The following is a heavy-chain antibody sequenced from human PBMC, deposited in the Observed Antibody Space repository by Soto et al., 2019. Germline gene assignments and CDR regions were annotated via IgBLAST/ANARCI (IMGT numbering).Heavy chain of an antibody. CDR3: AGRYCSSTSCYEYYYYYGMDV. D-gene: IGHD2-2*01. J-gene: IGHJ6*02. CDR1: GGTFSSYA. CDR2: IIPIFGTA. V-gene: IGHV1-69*01. Sequence: QVQLVQSGAEVKKPGSSVKVSCKASGGTFSSYAISWVRQAPGQGLEWMGGIIPIFGTANYAQKFQGRVTITADESMSTAYMELSSLRSEDTAVYYCAGRYCSSTSCYEYYYYYGMDVWGQGTTVTVSS.